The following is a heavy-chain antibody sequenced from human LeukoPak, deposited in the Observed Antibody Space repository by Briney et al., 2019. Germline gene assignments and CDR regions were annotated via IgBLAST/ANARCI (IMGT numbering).Heavy chain of an antibody. CDR3: ARLGPDSGLRD. CDR2: IYPGDSHT. J-gene: IGHJ4*02. CDR1: GYSFTSYW. D-gene: IGHD6-19*01. Sequence: GESLKISCKAYGYSFTSYWIGWVRQMPGKGLEWMGIIYPGDSHTTYSPSFQGQVTISADKSISTAYLHWSSLKASDTAMYYCARLGPDSGLRDWGQGTLVTVSS. V-gene: IGHV5-51*01.